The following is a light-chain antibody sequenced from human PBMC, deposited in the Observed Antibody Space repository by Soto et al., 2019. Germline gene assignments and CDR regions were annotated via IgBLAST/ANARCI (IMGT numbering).Light chain of an antibody. Sequence: QSALTQPASVSGSPGQSITISCTGTSSDVGNYNLVSWYQQYPGKAPKLMIYEGGKRPSGVSNRFSGSKSGNTAFLTISGLQAEDEADYYCCSFALRSTLIFGGGTKVTVL. CDR3: CSFALRSTLI. V-gene: IGLV2-23*01. J-gene: IGLJ2*01. CDR2: EGG. CDR1: SSDVGNYNL.